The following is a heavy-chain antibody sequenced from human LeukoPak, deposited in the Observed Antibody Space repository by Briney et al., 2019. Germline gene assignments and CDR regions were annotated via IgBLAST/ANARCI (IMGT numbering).Heavy chain of an antibody. D-gene: IGHD2-2*01. J-gene: IGHJ6*02. CDR1: GFTFSSYG. CDR3: AKDIVVVPAAIYYYYGMDV. V-gene: IGHV3-30*18. Sequence: PGGSLRLSCAASGFTFSSYGMHWVRQAPGKGLEWVAVISYDGSNKYYADSVKGRFTISRDNSKNTLYLQMNSLRAEDTAAYYCAKDIVVVPAAIYYYYGMDVWGQGTTVTVSS. CDR2: ISYDGSNK.